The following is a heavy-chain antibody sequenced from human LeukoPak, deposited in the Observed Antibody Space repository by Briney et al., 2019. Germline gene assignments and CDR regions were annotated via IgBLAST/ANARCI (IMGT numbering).Heavy chain of an antibody. V-gene: IGHV3-64*01. J-gene: IGHJ6*04. CDR2: ISSNGDST. Sequence: GGSLRFSCAASGFTFSSYEMPWVRQAPGKGLEYVSAISSNGDSTYYANFVKGRFIISRDNSKNTLYLQMGSLRPEDMAVYYCARDRPGDVWGEGTTVTVSS. CDR3: ARDRPGDV. CDR1: GFTFSSYE.